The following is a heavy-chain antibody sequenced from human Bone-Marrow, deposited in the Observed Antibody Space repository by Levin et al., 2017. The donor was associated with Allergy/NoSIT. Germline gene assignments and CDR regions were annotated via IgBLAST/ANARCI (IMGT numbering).Heavy chain of an antibody. J-gene: IGHJ4*02. CDR1: GFLVNDNY. D-gene: IGHD3-10*01. CDR3: ARVRRWFGEPSPPEF. Sequence: PGESLKISCAVSGFLVNDNYMSWVRQAPGKGLEWVSVIYSGGDTKYAGSVQGRFTISIDNSKNTLYLQMNSLRAEYTAVSYFARVRRWFGEPSPPEFWGQGALVTVSS. V-gene: IGHV3-53*01. CDR2: IYSGGDT.